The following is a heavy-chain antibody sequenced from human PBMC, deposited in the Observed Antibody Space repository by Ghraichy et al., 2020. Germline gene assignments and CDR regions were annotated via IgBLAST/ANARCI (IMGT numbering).Heavy chain of an antibody. CDR3: AKGHYSSGFDY. V-gene: IGHV3-43*01. D-gene: IGHD3-10*01. CDR1: GFTFDDYT. Sequence: GGALRLSCAASGFTFDDYTMHWVRQAPGKGLEWVSLISWDGGSTYYADSVKGRFTISRDNSKNSLYLQMNSLRTEDTALYYCAKGHYSSGFDYWGQGTLVTVSS. J-gene: IGHJ4*02. CDR2: ISWDGGST.